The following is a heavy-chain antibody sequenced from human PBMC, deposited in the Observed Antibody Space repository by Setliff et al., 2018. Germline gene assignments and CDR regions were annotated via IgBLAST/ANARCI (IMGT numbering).Heavy chain of an antibody. CDR3: ERLVRHCTRISCQRTSEADL. J-gene: IGHJ5*02. V-gene: IGHV1-18*04. CDR1: GGSLNGYS. Sequence: ASVKVSCKASGGSLNGYSVSWVRQAPGQGLEWMGWISAYNGNTYHAQKFQDRLSMTTDTSTSTAYMELRSLRADDTAVYYCERLVRHCTRISCQRTSEADLWGQGTQVTVSS. CDR2: ISAYNGNT. D-gene: IGHD2-15*01.